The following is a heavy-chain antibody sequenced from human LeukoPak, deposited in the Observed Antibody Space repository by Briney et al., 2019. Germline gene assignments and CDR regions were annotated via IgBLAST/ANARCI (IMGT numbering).Heavy chain of an antibody. CDR1: GYSINSGYY. CDR2: IYHSGST. Sequence: SETLSLTCTVSGYSINSGYYWGWIRQPPGKGLEWIGSIYHSGSTYYNPSLKSRVTISVDTSKNQFSLKLSSVTAADTAVYYCARVLKGRAPFDYWGQGTLVTVSS. CDR3: ARVLKGRAPFDY. V-gene: IGHV4-38-2*02. J-gene: IGHJ4*02.